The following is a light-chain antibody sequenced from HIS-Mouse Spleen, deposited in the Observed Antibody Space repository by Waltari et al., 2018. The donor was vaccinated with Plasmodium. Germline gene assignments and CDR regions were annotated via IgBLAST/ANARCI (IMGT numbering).Light chain of an antibody. CDR2: DAS. J-gene: IGKJ2*01. V-gene: IGKV1-33*01. CDR1: QDISNY. Sequence: DIQMTQSPSSLSASVGDRVTITCQASQDISNYLNWYQQKPGKAPKLLIYDASNLETGVPSRFSVSGSGTDFTFTISSLQPEDIATYYCQQYDNLPLMYTFGQGTKLEIK. CDR3: QQYDNLPLMYT.